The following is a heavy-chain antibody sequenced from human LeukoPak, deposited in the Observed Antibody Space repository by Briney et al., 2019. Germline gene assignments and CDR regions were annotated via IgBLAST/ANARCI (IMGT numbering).Heavy chain of an antibody. J-gene: IGHJ4*02. CDR3: ASSSGWYYYFDY. CDR2: IYYSGST. V-gene: IGHV4-59*01. D-gene: IGHD6-19*01. CDR1: GGSISSYY. Sequence: PSETLSLTCTVSGGSISSYYWSWIRQPPGKGLEWIGYIYYSGSTNYNLSLKSRVTISVDTSKNQFSLKLSSVTAADTAVYYCASSSGWYYYFDYWGQGTLVTVSS.